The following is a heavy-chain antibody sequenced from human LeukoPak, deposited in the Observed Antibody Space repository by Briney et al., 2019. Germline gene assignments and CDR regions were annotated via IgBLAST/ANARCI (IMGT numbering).Heavy chain of an antibody. CDR2: IWYDGGNK. D-gene: IGHD5-18*01. J-gene: IGHJ4*02. Sequence: PGGSLRLSCAASGFTFSNYGMHWVRQAPGKGLEWVAVIWYDGGNKYYADSVKGRFTVSRDNSKNTLFLRMNSLRGEDTAVYYCARGDYSSGYVAYWGQGTLVTVSS. CDR1: GFTFSNYG. V-gene: IGHV3-33*01. CDR3: ARGDYSSGYVAY.